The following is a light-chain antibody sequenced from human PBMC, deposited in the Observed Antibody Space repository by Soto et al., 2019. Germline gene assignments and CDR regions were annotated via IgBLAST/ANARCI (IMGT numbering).Light chain of an antibody. CDR2: EGS. CDR3: CSYAGSSTSV. Sequence: QSALTQPASVSGSPGQSITISCTGTSSDVGSYNLVSWYQQHPGKAPKLMIYEGSKRPSGVSNRFSGSKSGNTASLTISGLQAEDEADYYCCSYAGSSTSVCGGGTQLTVL. CDR1: SSDVGSYNL. V-gene: IGLV2-23*01. J-gene: IGLJ7*01.